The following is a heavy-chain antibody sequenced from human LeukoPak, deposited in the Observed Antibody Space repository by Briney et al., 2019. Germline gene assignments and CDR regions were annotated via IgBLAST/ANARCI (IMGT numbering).Heavy chain of an antibody. CDR2: ISSSDGST. CDR3: AKGLPGYYDSSGYYPPRG. V-gene: IGHV3-23*01. Sequence: GSLRLSCAASRFTFTSYTMSWVRQAPGKGLEWVSVISSSDGSTYYADSVKGRFTISRDNSKNTLYLQMNSLRAEDTAVYYCAKGLPGYYDSSGYYPPRGWGQGTLVTVSS. J-gene: IGHJ4*02. CDR1: RFTFTSYT. D-gene: IGHD3-22*01.